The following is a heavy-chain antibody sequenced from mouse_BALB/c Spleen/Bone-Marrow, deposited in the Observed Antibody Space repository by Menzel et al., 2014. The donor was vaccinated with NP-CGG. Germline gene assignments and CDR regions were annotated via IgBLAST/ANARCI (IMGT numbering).Heavy chain of an antibody. CDR2: ISSGGSYT. D-gene: IGHD2-4*01. Sequence: EVQGVESGGALVKPGGSLKLSCAASGFTFSSYGMSWVRQTPDKRLEWVATISSGGSYTYYPDSVKGRFTISRDNAKNTLYLQMSSLKSEDTAMYYCARPYDFGAWFAYWGQGTLVTVSA. CDR1: GFTFSSYG. CDR3: ARPYDFGAWFAY. J-gene: IGHJ3*01. V-gene: IGHV5-6*01.